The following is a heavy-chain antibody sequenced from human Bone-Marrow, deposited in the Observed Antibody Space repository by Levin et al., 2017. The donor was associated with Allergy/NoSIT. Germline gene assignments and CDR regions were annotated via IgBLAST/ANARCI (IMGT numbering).Heavy chain of an antibody. V-gene: IGHV3-30*18. Sequence: PGGSLRLSCVASGFTFSTYDIHWVRQAPGKGLEWVVVITYDGSNKYYADSVKGRFTISRDNSKNTPYLQMNSLRAEDTAAYYCAKEWSVVRGLTGWYYAMDVWGQGTTVTVSS. CDR3: AKEWSVVRGLTGWYYAMDV. D-gene: IGHD3-10*01. J-gene: IGHJ6*02. CDR2: ITYDGSNK. CDR1: GFTFSTYD.